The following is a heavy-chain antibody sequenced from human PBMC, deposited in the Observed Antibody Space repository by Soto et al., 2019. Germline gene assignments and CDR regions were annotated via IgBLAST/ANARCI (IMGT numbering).Heavy chain of an antibody. J-gene: IGHJ3*01. CDR1: GFIFGHYA. V-gene: IGHV3-9*01. CDR2: VSWNGANI. Sequence: PGGSQRLSCVGTGFIFGHYAMHWVRQVPGKGLEWVARVSWNGANIGYAESVKGRVTISRDDAKSSLFLQMNSLRPDDTALYYCVKDLYSTAEQDPFHFWGQGTMVTVSS. CDR3: VKDLYSTAEQDPFHF. D-gene: IGHD2-8*02.